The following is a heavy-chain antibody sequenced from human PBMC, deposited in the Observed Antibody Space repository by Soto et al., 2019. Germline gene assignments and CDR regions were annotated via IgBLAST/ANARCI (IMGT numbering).Heavy chain of an antibody. CDR2: IYYSGST. CDR3: ARLKRGPPGSGYEGWFDP. J-gene: IGHJ5*02. CDR1: GGSISSSSYY. Sequence: SATLSLTCTVSGGSISSSSYYWGWIRQPPGKGLEWIGSIYYSGSTYYNPSLKSRVTISVDTSKNQFSLKLSSVTAADTAVYYCARLKRGPPGSGYEGWFDPWGQGTLVTVSS. D-gene: IGHD5-12*01. V-gene: IGHV4-39*01.